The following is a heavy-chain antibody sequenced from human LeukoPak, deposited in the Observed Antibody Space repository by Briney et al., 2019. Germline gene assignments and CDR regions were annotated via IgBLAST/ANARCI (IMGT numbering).Heavy chain of an antibody. D-gene: IGHD2-15*01. Sequence: GGSLRLSCAASGFTFSNYGMHWVRQAPGKGLKWVAVISYDESDKYYADSVKGRFTISRGNSKNTLYLQMNSLRPEDTAVYYCAKGVVAATNAAYYGMDVWGQGTTVTVSS. CDR3: AKGVVAATNAAYYGMDV. V-gene: IGHV3-30*18. CDR2: ISYDESDK. J-gene: IGHJ6*02. CDR1: GFTFSNYG.